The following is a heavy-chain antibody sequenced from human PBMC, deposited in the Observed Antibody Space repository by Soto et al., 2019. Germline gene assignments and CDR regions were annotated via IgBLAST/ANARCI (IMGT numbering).Heavy chain of an antibody. CDR2: IWYDGSNK. J-gene: IGHJ4*02. CDR1: GFTFSTYG. V-gene: IGHV3-33*01. Sequence: QVQLVESGGGVVQPGKSLRLSCAASGFTFSTYGMHWVRQAPGKGLEWVAVIWYDGSNKYHGDSLKGRFTISRDNPKNTLYPQINNLRAEDTAVYYCGRDGALGDTAVVDSWGQGTLVTVSS. D-gene: IGHD5-18*01. CDR3: GRDGALGDTAVVDS.